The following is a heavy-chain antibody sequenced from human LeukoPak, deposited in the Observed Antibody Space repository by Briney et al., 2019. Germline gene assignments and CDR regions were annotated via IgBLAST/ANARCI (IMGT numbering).Heavy chain of an antibody. CDR2: TYYKSKWYN. Sequence: SQTLSLTCAISGDSFSSNSAAWHWIRQSPSRGLEWLGRTYYKSKWYNDYAVSVKSRMIIDSDTSKNQFSLQLNSVTPEDTAVYYCASRHDYGGNSFDSWGQGTLVTVSS. J-gene: IGHJ4*02. CDR1: GDSFSSNSAA. CDR3: ASRHDYGGNSFDS. V-gene: IGHV6-1*01. D-gene: IGHD4-23*01.